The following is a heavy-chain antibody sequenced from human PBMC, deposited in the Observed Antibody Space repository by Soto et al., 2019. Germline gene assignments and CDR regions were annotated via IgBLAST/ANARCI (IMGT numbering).Heavy chain of an antibody. D-gene: IGHD2-15*01. V-gene: IGHV5-10-1*01. J-gene: IGHJ4*02. Sequence: GESLKISCKGSGYSFTSYWISWVRQMPGKGLEWMGRIDPSDSYTNYSPSFQGHVTISADKSISTAYLQWSSLKASDTAMYYCATQPEGYCSGGSCYSGFDYWGQGTLVTVSS. CDR1: GYSFTSYW. CDR2: IDPSDSYT. CDR3: ATQPEGYCSGGSCYSGFDY.